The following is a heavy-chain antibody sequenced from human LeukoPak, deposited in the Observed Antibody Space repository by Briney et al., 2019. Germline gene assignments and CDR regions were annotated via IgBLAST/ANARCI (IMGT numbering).Heavy chain of an antibody. V-gene: IGHV4-31*03. Sequence: PQTLSLTCPVAGGSISRGGYCWSWILEHPGKGLDGFGHIYYSRSTYYNPSLKSRVTISVDTSKNQFSLKLSSVTAADTAVYYCARAPMDYYYDSSGYPPLYGMDVWGQGTTVTVSS. CDR1: GGSISRGGYC. J-gene: IGHJ6*02. CDR2: IYYSRST. D-gene: IGHD3-22*01. CDR3: ARAPMDYYYDSSGYPPLYGMDV.